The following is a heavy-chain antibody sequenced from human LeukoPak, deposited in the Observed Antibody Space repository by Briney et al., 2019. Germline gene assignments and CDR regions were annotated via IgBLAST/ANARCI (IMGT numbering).Heavy chain of an antibody. Sequence: PGGSLRLSCAASGFTFSSYGMHWVRQAPGKGLEWVSFIRFDGTNKYYADSLKGRFTISRDNSMNTLYLQMHSLGPEDTAVYYCAKKTMTGGGGGDLDIWGQGTMVTVSS. D-gene: IGHD2-21*01. CDR1: GFTFSSYG. V-gene: IGHV3-30*02. CDR3: AKKTMTGGGGGDLDI. CDR2: IRFDGTNK. J-gene: IGHJ3*02.